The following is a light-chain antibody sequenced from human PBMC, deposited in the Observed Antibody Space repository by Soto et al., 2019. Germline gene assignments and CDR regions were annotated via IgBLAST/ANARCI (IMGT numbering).Light chain of an antibody. Sequence: HSALTQPPSASGSPGQSVTISCAGTSSDVGAFNYVSWYQQLPGKAPKLMIYEVTKRPSGVPDRFSGSKSGNTASLTVSGLQAEDEADCYCSSYAGRSNVIFGGGTKVTVL. CDR2: EVT. J-gene: IGLJ2*01. CDR1: SSDVGAFNY. CDR3: SSYAGRSNVI. V-gene: IGLV2-8*01.